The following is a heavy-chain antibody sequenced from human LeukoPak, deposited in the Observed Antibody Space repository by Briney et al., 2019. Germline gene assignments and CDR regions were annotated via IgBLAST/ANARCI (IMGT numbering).Heavy chain of an antibody. CDR3: AKDNLGLLPQPGDYFDY. V-gene: IGHV3-23*01. CDR1: VFTFSSYA. J-gene: IGHJ4*02. CDR2: ISGSGGST. Sequence: GGSLRLSCAASVFTFSSYAMSGVRQAPGKGLEWVSAISGSGGSTYYADSVKGRFTISRDNSKNTLYLQMNSLRAEDTAVYYCAKDNLGLLPQPGDYFDYWGRGTLVTVSS. D-gene: IGHD2/OR15-2a*01.